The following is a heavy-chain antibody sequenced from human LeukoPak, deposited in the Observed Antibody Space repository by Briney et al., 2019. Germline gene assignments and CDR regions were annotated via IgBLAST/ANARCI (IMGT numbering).Heavy chain of an antibody. CDR2: IRSKTYGETT. Sequence: RCLTPSWALAGFTSSKAWTNWVSPVDREGREWVGRIRSKTYGETTDYAAPVKGRFSISRADSKNTVYLQMNSLKAEDAAVYYCTTEKDYWGQGTLVTVSS. CDR1: GFTSSKAW. V-gene: IGHV3-15*07. CDR3: TTEKDY. J-gene: IGHJ4*02.